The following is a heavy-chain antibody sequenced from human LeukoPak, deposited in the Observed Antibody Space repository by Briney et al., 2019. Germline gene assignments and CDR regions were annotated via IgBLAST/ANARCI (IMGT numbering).Heavy chain of an antibody. Sequence: SETLSLTCTVSGGSISSSSYYWGWIRQPPGKGLEWIGSIYYSGSTYYNPSLKSRDTISVDTSKNQFSLKLSSVTAADTAVYYCARDIAVAGHFDYWGQGTLVTVSS. D-gene: IGHD6-19*01. V-gene: IGHV4-39*01. CDR1: GGSISSSSYY. J-gene: IGHJ4*02. CDR3: ARDIAVAGHFDY. CDR2: IYYSGST.